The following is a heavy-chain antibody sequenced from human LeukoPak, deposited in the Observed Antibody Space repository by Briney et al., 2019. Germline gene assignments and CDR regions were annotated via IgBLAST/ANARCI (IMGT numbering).Heavy chain of an antibody. D-gene: IGHD1-1*01. CDR3: AKGHSAHGTGFDY. CDR1: GFTFSSFA. CDR2: ISGSGDTT. J-gene: IGHJ4*02. Sequence: GGSLRLSCAASGFTFSSFAMSWVRQAPGKGLEWVSAISGSGDTTYYADSVQGRFTISRDNFKNTLYLQMNSLRVEDTAVFYCAKGHSAHGTGFDYWGQGTLVIVSS. V-gene: IGHV3-23*01.